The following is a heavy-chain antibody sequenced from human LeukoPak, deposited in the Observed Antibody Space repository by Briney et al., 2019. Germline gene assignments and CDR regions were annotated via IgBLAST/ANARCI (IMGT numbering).Heavy chain of an antibody. CDR3: ARQWGDCSSTSCYSAS. D-gene: IGHD2-2*01. CDR1: GYSFSSYW. V-gene: IGHV5-51*01. Sequence: GESLKISCKGSGYSFSSYWIGWVRQMPGKGLEWMGIIYPGDSDTRYSPSLQGQVTISADKSVSTAYQQWSSLKASDTAMYYCARQWGDCSSTSCYSASWGQGTLVTVSS. CDR2: IYPGDSDT. J-gene: IGHJ5*02.